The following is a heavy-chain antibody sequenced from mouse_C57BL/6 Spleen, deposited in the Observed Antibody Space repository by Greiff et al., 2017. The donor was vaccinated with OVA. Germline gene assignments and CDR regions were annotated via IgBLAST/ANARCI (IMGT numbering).Heavy chain of an antibody. J-gene: IGHJ4*01. CDR3: TRIYDYDVNYAMDY. V-gene: IGHV1-5*01. CDR2: IYPGNSDT. Sequence: VQLKESGTVLARPGASVKMSCKTSGYTFTSYWMHWVNQRPGQGLEWIGAIYPGNSDTSYNQKFKGKAKLTAVTSASTAYMELSSLTNEDSAVYYCTRIYDYDVNYAMDYWGQGTSVTVSS. CDR1: GYTFTSYW. D-gene: IGHD2-4*01.